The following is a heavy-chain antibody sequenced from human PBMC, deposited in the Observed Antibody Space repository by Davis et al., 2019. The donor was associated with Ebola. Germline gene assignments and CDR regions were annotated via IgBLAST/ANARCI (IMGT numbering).Heavy chain of an antibody. V-gene: IGHV3-23*01. Sequence: GESLKISCAASGFTFNNYGMNWVRQAPGKGLEWVSGISDSGGNTYYADSVKGRFTISRDNSRNTLYLQMNSLRAEDTAVYYCAKGGGTSSSDFRRTWGQGTLVTVSS. CDR3: AKGGGTSSSDFRRT. CDR1: GFTFNNYG. CDR2: ISDSGGNT. D-gene: IGHD6-6*01. J-gene: IGHJ5*02.